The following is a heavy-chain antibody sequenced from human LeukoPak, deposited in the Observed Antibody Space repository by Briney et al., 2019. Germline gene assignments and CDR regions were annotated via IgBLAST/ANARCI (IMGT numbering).Heavy chain of an antibody. D-gene: IGHD3-10*01. CDR1: GGSISSYY. J-gene: IGHJ4*02. CDR3: ARDPESGSTPYYFDY. CDR2: IYYSGST. V-gene: IGHV4-59*12. Sequence: PSETLSLTCTVSGGSISSYYWSWIRQPPGKGLEWIGYIYYSGSTNYNPSLKSRVTISVDTSKNQFSLKLSSVTAADTAVYYCARDPESGSTPYYFDYWGQGTLVTVSS.